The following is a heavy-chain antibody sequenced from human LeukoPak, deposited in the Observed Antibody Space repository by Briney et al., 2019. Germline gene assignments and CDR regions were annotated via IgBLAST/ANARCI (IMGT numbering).Heavy chain of an antibody. J-gene: IGHJ3*02. D-gene: IGHD1-1*01. CDR3: ARKGTSNWRSSFWAFDI. CDR1: GFTFSTSA. V-gene: IGHV3-7*01. CDR2: IKEDGSEK. Sequence: GGSLRLSCAASGFTFSTSAMNWVRQAPGKGLEWVANIKEDGSEKYYVDSVKGRFTISRDNAKNSLYLQMNSLRGEDTAVYYCARKGTSNWRSSFWAFDIWGQGTMVTVSS.